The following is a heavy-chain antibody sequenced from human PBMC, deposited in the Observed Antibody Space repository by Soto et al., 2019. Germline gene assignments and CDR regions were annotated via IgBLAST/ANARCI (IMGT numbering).Heavy chain of an antibody. J-gene: IGHJ3*02. V-gene: IGHV3-30-3*01. CDR3: ARVVDHSFDSGAYALDAFAM. CDR2: ISHDGSNI. D-gene: IGHD1-26*01. Sequence: GGSLRLSCAASGFTLSSYAMHWVRQAPGKGLEWVAVISHDGSNIYYGDSVKGRFTISRDNSKNTLYLQMNSLRAEDTAVYYCARVVDHSFDSGAYALDAFAMWGKGTRVTVS. CDR1: GFTLSSYA.